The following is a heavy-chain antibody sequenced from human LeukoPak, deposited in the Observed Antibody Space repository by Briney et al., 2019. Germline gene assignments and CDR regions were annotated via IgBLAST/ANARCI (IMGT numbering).Heavy chain of an antibody. CDR3: AKDLFRWSFDY. CDR2: IGSDDNK. V-gene: IGHV3-23*01. D-gene: IGHD6-13*01. CDR1: GFTFSKNA. J-gene: IGHJ4*02. Sequence: GGSLRLSCAASGFTFSKNAMAWVRQAPGKGLGWVSGIGSDDNKHYGDSAKGRFTISRDNTENTVYLQNNSLRAEDTAVYYCAKDLFRWSFDYWGQGMLVTVSS.